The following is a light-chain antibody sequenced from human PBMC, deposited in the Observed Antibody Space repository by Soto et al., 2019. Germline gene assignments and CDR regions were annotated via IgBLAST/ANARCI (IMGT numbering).Light chain of an antibody. Sequence: EIVMTQSPATLSVSPGERATLSCRANQSVSSNLAWYQQKPGQAPRLLIYGASTRATGIPARFSGSGSGTEFTLTISSLQSEDFAVYYCQQYNNWPPKYTFGQGNKLEIK. J-gene: IGKJ2*01. CDR3: QQYNNWPPKYT. V-gene: IGKV3-15*01. CDR1: QSVSSN. CDR2: GAS.